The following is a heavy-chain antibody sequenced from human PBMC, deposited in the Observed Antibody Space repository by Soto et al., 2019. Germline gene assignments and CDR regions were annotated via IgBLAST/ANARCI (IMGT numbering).Heavy chain of an antibody. D-gene: IGHD2-2*02. Sequence: ASVKVSCKASGGTFSSYAISWVRQPPGQGLEWMGGIIPIFGTANYAQKFQGRVTITADESTSTAYMALSSLRSEDTAVYYSAREGQSSIPRYPSCGMDVPGQATTLTVSS. J-gene: IGHJ6*02. CDR1: GGTFSSYA. CDR3: AREGQSSIPRYPSCGMDV. V-gene: IGHV1-69*13. CDR2: IIPIFGTA.